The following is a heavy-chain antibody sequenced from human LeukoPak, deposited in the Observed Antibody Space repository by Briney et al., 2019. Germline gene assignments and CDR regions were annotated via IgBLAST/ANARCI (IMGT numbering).Heavy chain of an antibody. CDR1: GFTFSGSA. D-gene: IGHD6-19*01. V-gene: IGHV3-73*01. CDR2: IRSKANSYAT. Sequence: PGGSLRLSCAASGFTFSGSAMHWVRQASGKGLEWVGRIRSKANSYATAYAASVKGRFTISRDDSKNTAYLQMNSLKTEDTAVYYRTSPLKYSSGWYYFDYWGQGTLVTVSS. J-gene: IGHJ4*02. CDR3: TSPLKYSSGWYYFDY.